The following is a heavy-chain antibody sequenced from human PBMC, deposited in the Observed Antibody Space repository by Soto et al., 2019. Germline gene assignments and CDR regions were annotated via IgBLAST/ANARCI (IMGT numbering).Heavy chain of an antibody. V-gene: IGHV3-23*01. J-gene: IGHJ6*02. CDR2: ISGSGGST. CDR1: GFTFSSYA. CDR3: ARDLSGIVVVPAAHYGMDV. Sequence: GGSLRLSCAASGFTFSSYAMSWVRQARGKGLEWVSAISGSGGSTYYADSVKGRFTISRDNSKNTLYLQMNSLRAEDTAVYYCARDLSGIVVVPAAHYGMDVWGQGTTVTVSS. D-gene: IGHD2-2*01.